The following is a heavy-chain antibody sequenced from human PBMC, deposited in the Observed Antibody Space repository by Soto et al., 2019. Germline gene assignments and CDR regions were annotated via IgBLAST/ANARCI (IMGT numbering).Heavy chain of an antibody. CDR1: GGSISSSSYY. V-gene: IGHV4-39*01. CDR3: ARPLYYYGSGSYPWFDP. Sequence: SETLSLTCTVSGGSISSSSYYWVWIRQPPGKGLEWIGTIYYSGSTYYNPSLKSRVTISVDTSKNQFSLKLSSVTAADTAVYYCARPLYYYGSGSYPWFDPWGQGTLVT. CDR2: IYYSGST. J-gene: IGHJ5*02. D-gene: IGHD3-10*01.